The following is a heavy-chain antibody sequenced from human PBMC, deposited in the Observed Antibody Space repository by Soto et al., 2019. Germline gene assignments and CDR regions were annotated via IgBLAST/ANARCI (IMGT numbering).Heavy chain of an antibody. J-gene: IGHJ4*02. V-gene: IGHV4-34*01. CDR2: INHSGST. Sequence: SETLSLTCAVYGGSFSGYYWSWIRQPPGKGLEWIGEINHSGSTNYNPSLKSRVTISVDTSKNQFSLKLSSVTAADTAVYYCARLPAYYYGSGSYYYFDYWGQGTLVTVSS. D-gene: IGHD3-10*01. CDR3: ARLPAYYYGSGSYYYFDY. CDR1: GGSFSGYY.